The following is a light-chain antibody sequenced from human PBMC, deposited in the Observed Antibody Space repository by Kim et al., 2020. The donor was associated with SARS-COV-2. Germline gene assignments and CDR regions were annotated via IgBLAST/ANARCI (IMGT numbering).Light chain of an antibody. J-gene: IGKJ2*01. Sequence: TSVGDTVTITCRASQDIKKYLNWYQQKPGKPPQVLISDASNLKTGVPSRFSGSGFGTDFTFTISSLQPEDIATYYCQQYEDVPYTFGQGTKLEIK. CDR1: QDIKKY. CDR2: DAS. CDR3: QQYEDVPYT. V-gene: IGKV1-33*01.